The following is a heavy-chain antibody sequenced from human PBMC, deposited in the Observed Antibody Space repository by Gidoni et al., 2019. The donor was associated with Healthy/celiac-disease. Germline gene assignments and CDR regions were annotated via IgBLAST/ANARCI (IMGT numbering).Heavy chain of an antibody. V-gene: IGHV3-33*01. CDR3: ARGRHTIFGVVNNWFDP. J-gene: IGHJ5*02. Sequence: QVQLVESGGGVVQPGRSLRLSCAASGFTFSSYGMHWVRQAPGKGLEWVAVIWYDGSNKYYADSVKGRFTISRDNSKNTLYLQMNSLRAEDTAVYYCARGRHTIFGVVNNWFDPWGQGTLVTVSS. D-gene: IGHD3-3*01. CDR2: IWYDGSNK. CDR1: GFTFSSYG.